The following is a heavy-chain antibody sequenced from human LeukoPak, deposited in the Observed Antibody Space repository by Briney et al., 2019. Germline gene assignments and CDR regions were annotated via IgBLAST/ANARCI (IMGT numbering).Heavy chain of an antibody. CDR3: ARGERPSYYYGMDV. Sequence: PGGSLRLSCAASGFTFSSYSMNWVRQAPGKGLEWVSSISSSSSYIYYADSVKGRFTISRDNSKNTLYLQMNSLRAEDTAVYYCARGERPSYYYGMDVWGKGTTVTVSS. CDR1: GFTFSSYS. D-gene: IGHD1-1*01. J-gene: IGHJ6*04. V-gene: IGHV3-21*01. CDR2: ISSSSSYI.